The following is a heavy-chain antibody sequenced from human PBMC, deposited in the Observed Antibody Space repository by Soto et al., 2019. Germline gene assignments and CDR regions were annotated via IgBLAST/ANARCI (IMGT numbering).Heavy chain of an antibody. Sequence: EVQLVESGGVLVQPGGSLRVSCAASGFTFSTSWMNWVRQAPGKGLEWVANINGDGREEYYVDSVRGRFTISRDNVKNSLFLQMTSLRAEDPAVYYCTAGSPPDYWGQGTLVTVSS. V-gene: IGHV3-7*01. D-gene: IGHD3-16*01. J-gene: IGHJ3*01. CDR1: GFTFSTSW. CDR2: INGDGREE. CDR3: TAGSPPDY.